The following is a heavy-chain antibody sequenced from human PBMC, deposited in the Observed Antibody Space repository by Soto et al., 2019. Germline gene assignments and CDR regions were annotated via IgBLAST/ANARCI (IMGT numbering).Heavy chain of an antibody. J-gene: IGHJ4*02. Sequence: GGSLRLACAASGFTFSSYAMSWVRQAPGKGLEWVSAISGSGGSTYYADSVKGRFTISRDNSKNTLYLQMNSLRAEDTAVYYCAKARKIQLTFDYWGQGTLVTVSS. D-gene: IGHD5-18*01. V-gene: IGHV3-23*01. CDR2: ISGSGGST. CDR3: AKARKIQLTFDY. CDR1: GFTFSSYA.